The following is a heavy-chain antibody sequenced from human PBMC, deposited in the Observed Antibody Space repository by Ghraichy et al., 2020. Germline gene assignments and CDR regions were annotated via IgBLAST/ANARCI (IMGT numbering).Heavy chain of an antibody. CDR2: INHSGST. CDR3: ARDPQTAMATDAFDI. CDR1: GGSFSGYY. V-gene: IGHV4-34*01. J-gene: IGHJ3*02. D-gene: IGHD5-18*01. Sequence: SETLSLTCAVYGGSFSGYYWSWIRQPPGKGLEWIGEINHSGSTNYNPSLKSRVTISVDTSKNQFSLKLSSVTAADTAVYYCARDPQTAMATDAFDIWGQGTMVTVSS.